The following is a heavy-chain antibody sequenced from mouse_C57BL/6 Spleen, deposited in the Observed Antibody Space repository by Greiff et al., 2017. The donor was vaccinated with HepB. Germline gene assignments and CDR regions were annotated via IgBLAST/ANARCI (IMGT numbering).Heavy chain of an antibody. CDR2: INPSNGGT. CDR3: ARGDDGSSYEWYFDV. Sequence: QVQLQQPGTELVKPGASVKLSCKASGYTFTSYWMHWVKQRPGQGLEWIGNINPSNGGTNYNEKFKSKATLTVDKPSSTAYLQLSSLTSEDSAVYYCARGDDGSSYEWYFDVWGTGTTVTVSS. V-gene: IGHV1-53*01. CDR1: GYTFTSYW. J-gene: IGHJ1*03. D-gene: IGHD1-1*01.